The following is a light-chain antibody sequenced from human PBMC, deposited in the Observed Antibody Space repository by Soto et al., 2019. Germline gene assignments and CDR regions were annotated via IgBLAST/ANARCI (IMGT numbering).Light chain of an antibody. V-gene: IGKV3-15*01. Sequence: EIMMTQSLATLSVTPGERATLSCRAGQNIHTNFAWYQQKPGQAPRLLFYGASTGATGLPAQVSGRGSGTEFTRTINSLQAEDCAVYYCQQYYNWPRTFRHGTRLEIK. CDR2: GAS. CDR3: QQYYNWPRT. CDR1: QNIHTN. J-gene: IGKJ5*01.